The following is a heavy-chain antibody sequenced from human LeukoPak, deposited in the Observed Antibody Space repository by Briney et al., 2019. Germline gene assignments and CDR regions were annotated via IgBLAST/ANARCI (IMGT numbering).Heavy chain of an antibody. CDR3: ARDAYYYDQVGAFDI. J-gene: IGHJ3*02. Sequence: GGSLRLSCAASGFTVSSNYMSWVRQAPGKGLEWVSVIYSGGSTYYADSVKGRFTLSRDNSKNTLYLQMNSLRAEDTAVYYCARDAYYYDQVGAFDIWGQGTMVTVSS. CDR2: IYSGGST. V-gene: IGHV3-66*02. D-gene: IGHD3-22*01. CDR1: GFTVSSNY.